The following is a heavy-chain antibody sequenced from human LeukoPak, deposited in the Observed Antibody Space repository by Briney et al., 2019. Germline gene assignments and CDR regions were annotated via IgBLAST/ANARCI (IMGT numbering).Heavy chain of an antibody. D-gene: IGHD1-26*01. CDR3: AKDKYSGSYNWFDP. CDR2: IRYDGSNK. J-gene: IGHJ5*02. V-gene: IGHV3-30*02. CDR1: GFTFSSYG. Sequence: HPGGSLRLSCAASGFTFSSYGMHWVRQAPGKGLEWVAFIRYDGSNKYYADSVKGRFTISRDNSKNTLYLQMNSLRAEDTAVYYCAKDKYSGSYNWFDPWGQGTLVTVSS.